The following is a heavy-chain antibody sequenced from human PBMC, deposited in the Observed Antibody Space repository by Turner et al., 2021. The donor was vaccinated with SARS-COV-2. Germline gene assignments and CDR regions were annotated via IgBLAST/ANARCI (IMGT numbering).Heavy chain of an antibody. Sequence: QVQLVESGGGVVQPGWSLRRSCAASGFTFSSYGMQWVRQAPGKGLEWVEIIWYDGSNKYYADSVKGRFTISRDNSKNTLYLQMNSLRAEDTAVYYCAREHPPSSWQTYYFDFWGQGTLVTVSS. V-gene: IGHV3-33*01. J-gene: IGHJ4*02. CDR3: AREHPPSSWQTYYFDF. CDR2: IWYDGSNK. D-gene: IGHD6-13*01. CDR1: GFTFSSYG.